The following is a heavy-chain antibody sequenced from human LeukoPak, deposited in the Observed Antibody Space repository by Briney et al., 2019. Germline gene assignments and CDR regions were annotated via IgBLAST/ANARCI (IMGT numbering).Heavy chain of an antibody. V-gene: IGHV4-34*01. CDR2: INHSGST. J-gene: IGHJ4*02. CDR3: ARRGYFDN. CDR1: GGSFSGYY. D-gene: IGHD3-22*01. Sequence: SETLSLICAVYGGSFSGYYWSWIRQPPGKGLEWIGEINHSGSTNYNPSLKSRVTISVDTSKNQFSLKLSSETAADTAVYYCARRGYFDNWGQGTLVTVSS.